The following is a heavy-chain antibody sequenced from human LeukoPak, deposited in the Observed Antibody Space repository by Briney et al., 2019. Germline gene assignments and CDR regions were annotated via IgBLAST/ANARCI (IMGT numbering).Heavy chain of an antibody. V-gene: IGHV1-8*01. J-gene: IGHJ6*03. D-gene: IGHD3-3*01. Sequence: GASVKVSCKASGYTFTSYDINWVRQATGQGLEWMGWMNPNSGNTGYAQKFQGRDTMTRNTSISTAYMELSSLRSEDTAVYYCARTPRDFWSGYRDYYYMDVWGKGTTVTVSS. CDR3: ARTPRDFWSGYRDYYYMDV. CDR2: MNPNSGNT. CDR1: GYTFTSYD.